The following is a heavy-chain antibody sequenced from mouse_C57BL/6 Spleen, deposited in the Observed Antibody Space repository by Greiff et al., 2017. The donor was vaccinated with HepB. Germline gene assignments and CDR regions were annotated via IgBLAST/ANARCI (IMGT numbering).Heavy chain of an antibody. Sequence: QVQLQQSGAELVKPGASVKLSCKASGYTFTEYTIHWVKQRSGQGLEWIGWFYPGSGSIKYNEKFKDKATLTADKSSSTVYMELSRLTSDDSAVYFCARHKDPFTTVVAGYFDYWGQGTTLTVSS. CDR1: GYTFTEYT. J-gene: IGHJ2*01. D-gene: IGHD1-1*01. CDR2: FYPGSGSI. V-gene: IGHV1-62-2*01. CDR3: ARHKDPFTTVVAGYFDY.